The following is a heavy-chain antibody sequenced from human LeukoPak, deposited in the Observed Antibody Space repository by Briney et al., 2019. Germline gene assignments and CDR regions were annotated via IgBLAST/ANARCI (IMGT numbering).Heavy chain of an antibody. CDR2: IYPGDSDT. D-gene: IGHD3-10*01. CDR1: GYSFTSYW. V-gene: IGHV5-51*01. J-gene: IGHJ4*02. CDR3: ARTSYYYGSGSRKYYFDY. Sequence: GESLKISCKGSGYSFTSYWIGWVRQMPGKGLEWMGVIYPGDSDTRYSPSFQGQVTISADKSISTAYLQWSSLKASDTAMYYCARTSYYYGSGSRKYYFDYWGQGTLVTVSS.